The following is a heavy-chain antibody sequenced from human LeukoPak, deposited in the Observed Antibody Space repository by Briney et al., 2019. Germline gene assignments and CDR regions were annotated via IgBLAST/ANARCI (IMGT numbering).Heavy chain of an antibody. Sequence: GGSLRLSCAASGFTFRNYEMNWVRQAPGKGLEWLSYISSSGSTIYYADSVKGRFTISRDNAKSSLYLQMNTLRAEDTAVYYCARAGHVITMIVVLDAFDIWGQGTMVTVSS. CDR3: ARAGHVITMIVVLDAFDI. CDR2: ISSSGSTI. J-gene: IGHJ3*02. V-gene: IGHV3-48*03. CDR1: GFTFRNYE. D-gene: IGHD3-22*01.